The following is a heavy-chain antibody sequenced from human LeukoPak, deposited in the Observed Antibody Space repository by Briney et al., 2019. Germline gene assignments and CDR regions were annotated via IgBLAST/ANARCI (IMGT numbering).Heavy chain of an antibody. CDR3: ARGSTAFDY. CDR2: INPTGGST. V-gene: IGHV1-46*01. CDR1: GYTFTSYD. Sequence: ASVKVSCRASGYTFTSYDMHWVRQAPGQGLEWMGLINPTGGSTSYAQQFQGRISMSRDTSTSTVYMEMSSLTSEDTALYYCARGSTAFDYWGQGTLVTAPS. J-gene: IGHJ4*02.